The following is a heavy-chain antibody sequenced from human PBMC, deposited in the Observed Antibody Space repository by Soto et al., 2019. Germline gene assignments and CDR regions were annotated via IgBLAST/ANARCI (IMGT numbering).Heavy chain of an antibody. J-gene: IGHJ5*02. CDR3: AKLSCTSSTCYFPGWFDP. CDR2: VYYSGSS. Sequence: SETLSLTCTVSGDSISGGASFWSWIRQPPGKGLEWIANVYYSGSSYYNPSLKSRLTISVDTTKKQFSLQLKSMTAADTAVYYVAKLSCTSSTCYFPGWFDPWGQGTLVTVSS. V-gene: IGHV4-31*03. D-gene: IGHD2-2*01. CDR1: GDSISGGASF.